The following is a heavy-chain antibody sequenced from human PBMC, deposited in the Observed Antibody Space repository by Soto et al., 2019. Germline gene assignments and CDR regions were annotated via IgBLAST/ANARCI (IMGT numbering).Heavy chain of an antibody. Sequence: LSLTCTVSGGSISSYYWSWIRQPAGKGLEWIGRIYTSGSTNYNPPLKSRVTMSVDTSKNQFSLKLSSVTAADTAVYYCARESFEGWFGELGIGYYGMDVWGQGTTVTVSS. CDR1: GGSISSYY. CDR3: ARESFEGWFGELGIGYYGMDV. D-gene: IGHD3-10*01. J-gene: IGHJ6*02. CDR2: IYTSGST. V-gene: IGHV4-4*07.